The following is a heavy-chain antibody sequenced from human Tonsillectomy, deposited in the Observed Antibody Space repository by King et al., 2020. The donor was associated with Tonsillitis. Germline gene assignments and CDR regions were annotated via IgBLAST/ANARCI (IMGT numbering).Heavy chain of an antibody. V-gene: IGHV4-39*01. CDR2: IYYSGST. Sequence: QLQESGPGLVKPSETLSLTCTVSGGSISSSSYYWGWIRQPPGKGLEWIGSIYYSGSTYYNPSLKSRVTISVDTSKNQFSLKLSSVTAADTAVYYCARHSLYDSSGKYYYYYYGMDVWGQGTTVTVSS. J-gene: IGHJ6*02. D-gene: IGHD3-22*01. CDR3: ARHSLYDSSGKYYYYYYGMDV. CDR1: GGSISSSSYY.